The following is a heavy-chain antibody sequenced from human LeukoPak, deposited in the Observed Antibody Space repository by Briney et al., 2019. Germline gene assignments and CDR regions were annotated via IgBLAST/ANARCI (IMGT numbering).Heavy chain of an antibody. Sequence: GASVKVSCKASGGTFSSYAISWVRQAPGQGLEWMGGIIPIFGTANYAQKFQGRVTITADESTSTAYMELSSLRSEDTAVYYCARDWVVPAAIRGGGRVGYYYGMDVWGQGTTVTVSS. V-gene: IGHV1-69*13. CDR3: ARDWVVPAAIRGGGRVGYYYGMDV. CDR2: IIPIFGTA. D-gene: IGHD2-2*02. CDR1: GGTFSSYA. J-gene: IGHJ6*02.